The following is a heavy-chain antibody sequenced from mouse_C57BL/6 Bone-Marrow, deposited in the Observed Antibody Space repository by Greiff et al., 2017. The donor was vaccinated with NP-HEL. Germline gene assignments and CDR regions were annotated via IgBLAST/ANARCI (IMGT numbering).Heavy chain of an antibody. CDR1: GFTFSDYG. D-gene: IGHD2-14*01. CDR3: SRRYPSWYFDV. V-gene: IGHV5-17*01. CDR2: ISSGSSTI. J-gene: IGHJ1*03. Sequence: EVQLVESGGGLVKPGGSLKLSCAASGFTFSDYGMHWVRQAPEKGLEWVAYISSGSSTIYYADPVKGRFTISRDNAKNTLFLQMTSLRSEDTAMYYYSRRYPSWYFDVWGTGTTVTVSS.